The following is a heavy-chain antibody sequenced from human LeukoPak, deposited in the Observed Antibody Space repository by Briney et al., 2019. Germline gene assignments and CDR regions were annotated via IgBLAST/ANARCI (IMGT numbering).Heavy chain of an antibody. CDR2: ICPGDTDT. Sequence: GESLKISCKGFGYRFTSYWIGWLRQMPGKGLKWMGIICPGDTDTKCSPAFQGQVTISADESINTAYLQWISLKASDTAMYYCARLIVPAAIRSGYFDYWGQGSLVTVSS. D-gene: IGHD2-2*01. CDR3: ARLIVPAAIRSGYFDY. CDR1: GYRFTSYW. J-gene: IGHJ4*02. V-gene: IGHV5-51*01.